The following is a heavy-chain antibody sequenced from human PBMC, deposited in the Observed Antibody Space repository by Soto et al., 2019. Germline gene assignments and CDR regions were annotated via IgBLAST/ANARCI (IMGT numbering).Heavy chain of an antibody. CDR2: ISAYNGNT. Sequence: QVQLVQSGSEVKKPGASVKVSCKASGYTFTRYGISWVRQAPGPGLEWMGWISAYNGNTNYAQKLQGRVTMTTDTSTGTDYMELRSLRSDDTAVYYCARQISSSWPGTVWAYYCMYVWGQGTTVTVSS. V-gene: IGHV1-18*01. CDR1: GYTFTRYG. J-gene: IGHJ6*02. CDR3: ARQISSSWPGTVWAYYCMYV. D-gene: IGHD6-13*01.